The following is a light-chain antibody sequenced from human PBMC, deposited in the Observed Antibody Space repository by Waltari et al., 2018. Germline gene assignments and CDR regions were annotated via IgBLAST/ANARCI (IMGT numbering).Light chain of an antibody. CDR1: TSNVGSNY. Sequence: QSVPTQPPSTSGTPGQRVIISCSGSTSNVGSNYVYLYQQLPGTAPKLLIYNNDQRPSGVPDRFSGCKSGTAASLAISGLRSEDEADYFCAAWDDRLSGVFGTGTTVTVL. V-gene: IGLV1-47*02. CDR3: AAWDDRLSGV. J-gene: IGLJ1*01. CDR2: NND.